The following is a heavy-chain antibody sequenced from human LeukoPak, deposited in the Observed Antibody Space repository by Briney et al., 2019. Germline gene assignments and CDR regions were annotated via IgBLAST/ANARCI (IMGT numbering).Heavy chain of an antibody. CDR3: AREGSSSWYRFLDY. Sequence: GGSLRLSCAASGFTISTHAMHWVRQAPGKGLEYVSTIRSNGDVTYYTNSVEGRFTISRDNSKNTLYLQMGSLRAEDMAVYYCAREGSSSWYRFLDYWGQGTLVTVSS. D-gene: IGHD6-13*01. V-gene: IGHV3-64*01. CDR1: GFTISTHA. CDR2: IRSNGDVT. J-gene: IGHJ4*02.